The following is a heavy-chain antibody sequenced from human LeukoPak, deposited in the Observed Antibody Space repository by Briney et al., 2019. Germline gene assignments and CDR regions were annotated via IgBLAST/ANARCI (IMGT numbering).Heavy chain of an antibody. CDR1: GFIFNGSW. J-gene: IGHJ1*01. V-gene: IGHV3-7*01. Sequence: PGGSLRLSCVASGFIFNGSWMSWVRQAPGKGLEWVANINQDGSKEYSIASVKGRFTISRDNAQNSLYLQMNGLRAEDTAMYYCARDRDGGADLWGQGTLVTVSS. CDR2: INQDGSKE. D-gene: IGHD2-21*02. CDR3: ARDRDGGADL.